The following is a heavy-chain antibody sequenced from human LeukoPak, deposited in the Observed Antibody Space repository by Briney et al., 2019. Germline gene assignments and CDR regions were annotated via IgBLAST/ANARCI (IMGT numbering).Heavy chain of an antibody. J-gene: IGHJ4*02. CDR2: INPNSGGT. Sequence: ASVKVSCKASGYTFTGYYMHWVRQATGQGLEWMGWINPNSGGTNYAQEFQGRVTMTRDTSISTAYMELSRLRSDDTAVYYCARRAGAYSHPYDYWGQGTLVTVSS. CDR3: ARRAGAYSHPYDY. D-gene: IGHD4/OR15-4a*01. V-gene: IGHV1-2*02. CDR1: GYTFTGYY.